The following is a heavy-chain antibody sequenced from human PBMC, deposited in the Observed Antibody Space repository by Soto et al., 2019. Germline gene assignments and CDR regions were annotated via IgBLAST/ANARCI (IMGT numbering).Heavy chain of an antibody. V-gene: IGHV1-2*04. Sequence: QVPLVQSGAEVKKPGASVKVSCKASGYTFTGYYMHWVRQAPGQGLEWMGWINPNSGGTNYAQKFQGWVTRTRDTSISTAYMELSRLSSDATSVYYCARSGYYDFWSGYYSFDYWGQGTLVTVSS. CDR3: ARSGYYDFWSGYYSFDY. J-gene: IGHJ4*02. D-gene: IGHD3-3*01. CDR1: GYTFTGYY. CDR2: INPNSGGT.